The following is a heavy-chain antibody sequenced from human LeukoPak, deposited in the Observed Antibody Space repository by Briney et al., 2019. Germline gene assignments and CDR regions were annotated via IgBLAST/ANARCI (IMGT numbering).Heavy chain of an antibody. CDR3: VTVSLQWLANFNFDY. J-gene: IGHJ4*02. Sequence: PGGSLRLSCSASGFTFSSYAMHWVRQAPGKRLEYVSAISSNGGSAYYADSVKGRFTISRDNSKNTLYLQMSSLRAEDTAVYYCVTVSLQWLANFNFDYWGQGTLVTVSS. CDR1: GFTFSSYA. D-gene: IGHD6-19*01. CDR2: ISSNGGSA. V-gene: IGHV3-64D*06.